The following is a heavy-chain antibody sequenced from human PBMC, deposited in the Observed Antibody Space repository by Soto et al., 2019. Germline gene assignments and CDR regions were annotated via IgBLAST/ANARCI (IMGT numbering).Heavy chain of an antibody. D-gene: IGHD6-19*01. CDR2: IYYTGST. J-gene: IGHJ4*02. CDR1: GGSISSFY. V-gene: IGHV4-59*01. CDR3: ARKRLAVTGPFDY. Sequence: SETLSLTCTVSGGSISSFYWSWIRQPSGKGLEWIGYIYYTGSTNYNPSLKSRVTISVDTSMNQVSLNLTSVTAADTAVYYCARKRLAVTGPFDYWGQGTLVTVSS.